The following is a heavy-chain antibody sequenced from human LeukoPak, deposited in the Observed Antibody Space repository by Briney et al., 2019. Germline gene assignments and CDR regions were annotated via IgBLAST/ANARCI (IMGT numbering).Heavy chain of an antibody. CDR1: GGSISSSSYC. Sequence: SETLSLTCTVSGGSISSSSYCWGWIRQPPGKGLEWIGSIYYSGSTYYNPSLKSRVTISVDTSKNQFSLKLSSVTAADTAVYYCARGNYDILTGYSRGDWFDPWGQGTLVTVSS. V-gene: IGHV4-39*07. CDR3: ARGNYDILTGYSRGDWFDP. CDR2: IYYSGST. J-gene: IGHJ5*02. D-gene: IGHD3-9*01.